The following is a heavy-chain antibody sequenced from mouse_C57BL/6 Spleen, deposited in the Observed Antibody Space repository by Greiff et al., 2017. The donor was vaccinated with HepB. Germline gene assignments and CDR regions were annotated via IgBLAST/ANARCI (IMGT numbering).Heavy chain of an antibody. CDR3: ARPYGSSYYFDY. CDR1: GYTFTSYW. D-gene: IGHD1-1*01. Sequence: QVQLQQPGAELVKPGASVKMSCKASGYTFTSYWITWVKQRPGQGLEWIGDIYPGSGSTNYNEKFKSKATLTVDTSSSTAYMQLSSLTSGDSAVYYCARPYGSSYYFDYWGQGTTLTVSS. V-gene: IGHV1-55*01. J-gene: IGHJ2*01. CDR2: IYPGSGST.